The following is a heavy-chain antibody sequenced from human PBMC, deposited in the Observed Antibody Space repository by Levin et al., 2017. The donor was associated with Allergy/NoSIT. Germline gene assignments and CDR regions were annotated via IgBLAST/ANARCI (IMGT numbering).Heavy chain of an antibody. J-gene: IGHJ4*02. CDR1: GDSVSSNSAA. Sequence: SETLSLTCAISGDSVSSNSAAWNWIRQSPSRGLEWLGRTYYRSKWYNDYAVSVKSRITINPDTSKNQFSLQLNSVTPEDTAVYYCAREVRARGYSGYDEVRGWAGYFDYWGQGTLVTVSS. D-gene: IGHD5-12*01. V-gene: IGHV6-1*01. CDR2: TYYRSKWYN. CDR3: AREVRARGYSGYDEVRGWAGYFDY.